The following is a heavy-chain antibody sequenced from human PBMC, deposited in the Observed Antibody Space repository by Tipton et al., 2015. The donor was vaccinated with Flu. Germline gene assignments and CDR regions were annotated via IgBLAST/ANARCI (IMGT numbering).Heavy chain of an antibody. CDR2: ISGSGTNI. V-gene: IGHV3-21*04. CDR1: GLTFSSYN. Sequence: SLRLSCAASGLTFSSYNMNWVRQTPGKGLEWVAFISGSGTNIYYADSVRGRFAISRDNAKNSLYLQMNSLRAEDTAVYYCARQIGGGDCYWGQGTLVTVSS. CDR3: ARQIGGGDCY. D-gene: IGHD2-21*01. J-gene: IGHJ4*02.